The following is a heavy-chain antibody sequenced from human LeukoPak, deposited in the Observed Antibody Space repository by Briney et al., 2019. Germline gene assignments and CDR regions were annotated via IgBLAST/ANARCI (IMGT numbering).Heavy chain of an antibody. V-gene: IGHV3-23*01. Sequence: PGGSLRLSCAASGFTFSSYAMSWVRQAPGKGLEWVSAISGSGGSTYYADSVKGRFTISRDNSKNTLHLQMNSLRAEDTAVYYCATHLITMVRGVITLYYFDYWGQGTLVTVSS. J-gene: IGHJ4*02. CDR1: GFTFSSYA. D-gene: IGHD3-10*01. CDR2: ISGSGGST. CDR3: ATHLITMVRGVITLYYFDY.